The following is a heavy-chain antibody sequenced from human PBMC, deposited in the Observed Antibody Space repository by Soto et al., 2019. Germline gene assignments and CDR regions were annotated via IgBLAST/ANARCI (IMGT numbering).Heavy chain of an antibody. J-gene: IGHJ6*03. D-gene: IGHD3-16*01. CDR2: ITWHSGTI. CDR3: AKEMITFGDFNYYYMDV. CDR1: GFTFDQYT. Sequence: EVQLVESGGGLVQPGRSLRLACAASGFTFDQYTMHWVRQAPGKGLEWVSSITWHSGTIGYADSVKGRFTISRDNAKNSLYLQMNSLRGEDTALCYCAKEMITFGDFNYYYMDVWGNGTTVTVSS. V-gene: IGHV3-9*01.